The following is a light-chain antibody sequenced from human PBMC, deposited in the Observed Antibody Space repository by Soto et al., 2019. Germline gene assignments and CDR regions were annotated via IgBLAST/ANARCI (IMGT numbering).Light chain of an antibody. CDR1: SGHSSYA. V-gene: IGLV4-69*01. Sequence: QLVLTQSPSASASLGASVKLTCTLSSGHSSYAIAWHQQQPEKGPRYLMKLDSDGSHTKGDAIPDRFSGSSSGAERYLTISSLQSEDEADYYCQTWGTGIHVVFGGGTQLDRP. CDR2: LDSDGSH. CDR3: QTWGTGIHVV. J-gene: IGLJ2*01.